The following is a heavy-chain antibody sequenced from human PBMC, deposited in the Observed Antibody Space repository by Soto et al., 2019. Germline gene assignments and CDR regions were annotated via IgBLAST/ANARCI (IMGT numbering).Heavy chain of an antibody. CDR2: ISYDGSNK. J-gene: IGHJ6*02. V-gene: IGHV3-30-3*01. D-gene: IGHD6-13*01. CDR1: GFTFSSYA. CDR3: ARDPAAGYSSSWYDFYYYGMDV. Sequence: PGGSLRLSCAASGFTFSSYAMHWVRQAPGKGLEWVAVISYDGSNKYYADSVKGRFTISRDNSKNTLYLQMNSLRAEDTAVYYCARDPAAGYSSSWYDFYYYGMDVWGQGTTVTVSS.